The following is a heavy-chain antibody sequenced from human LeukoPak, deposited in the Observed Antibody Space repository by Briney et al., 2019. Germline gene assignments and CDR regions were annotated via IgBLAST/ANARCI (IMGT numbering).Heavy chain of an antibody. J-gene: IGHJ4*02. Sequence: GGSLRLSCAASGFPFSSLGMTWVRQAPGKGLKWVSGISGDGGNTYYADSVKGRFTISKDNSKNTLYLQMNSLRAEDTALYYXXXDNGFNAYDVFDYWGQGALVAVSS. V-gene: IGHV3-23*01. CDR3: XXDNGFNAYDVFDY. CDR2: ISGDGGNT. CDR1: GFPFSSLG. D-gene: IGHD5-12*01.